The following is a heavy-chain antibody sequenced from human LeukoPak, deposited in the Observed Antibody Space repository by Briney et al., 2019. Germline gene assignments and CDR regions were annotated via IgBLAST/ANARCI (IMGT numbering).Heavy chain of an antibody. CDR1: GFTFSTYS. V-gene: IGHV3-48*02. J-gene: IGHJ4*02. CDR3: ARSGGSGSSFDY. D-gene: IGHD3-10*01. Sequence: GGSLRLSCAASGFTFSTYSMNWVRQGPGKGLEWVSYVSSSSSIIYYADSVKGRFTISRDNAKNSLYLQMNRLRDEDTAVYYCARSGGSGSSFDYWGQGTLVTVSS. CDR2: VSSSSSII.